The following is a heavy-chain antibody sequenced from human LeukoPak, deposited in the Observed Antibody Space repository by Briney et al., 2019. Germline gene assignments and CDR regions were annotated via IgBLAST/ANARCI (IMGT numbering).Heavy chain of an antibody. J-gene: IGHJ4*02. CDR2: ITWISGSR. V-gene: IGHV3-9*01. Sequence: GRSLRLSCAASGFTFDDYAMHWVRQVPGKGLEWVSGITWISGSRGYADSVKGRFTISRDNAKNSLYLQMNSLSPEDTALYYCAKEAGRDDFWDYFDCWGQGTLVTVSS. CDR1: GFTFDDYA. CDR3: AKEAGRDDFWDYFDC. D-gene: IGHD2-15*01.